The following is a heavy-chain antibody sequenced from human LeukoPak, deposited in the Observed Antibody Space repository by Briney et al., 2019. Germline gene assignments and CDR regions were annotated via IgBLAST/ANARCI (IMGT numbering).Heavy chain of an antibody. J-gene: IGHJ4*02. CDR2: ISSSSSYI. D-gene: IGHD3-10*01. Sequence: GGSLRLSCAASGFTFSSYSTNWVRQAPGKGLEWVSSISSSSSYIYYADSVKGRFTISRDNAKNSLYLQMNSLRAGDTAVYYCARNSFTYYYGSGTIDYWGQGTLVTVSS. CDR3: ARNSFTYYYGSGTIDY. V-gene: IGHV3-21*01. CDR1: GFTFSSYS.